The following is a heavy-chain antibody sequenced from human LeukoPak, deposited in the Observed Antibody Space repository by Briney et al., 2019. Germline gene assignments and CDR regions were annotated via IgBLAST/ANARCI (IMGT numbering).Heavy chain of an antibody. CDR1: GGSISRGSYY. D-gene: IGHD3-10*02. CDR2: IYTSGST. V-gene: IGHV4-61*02. CDR3: ARGSAGILRSDAFDI. J-gene: IGHJ3*02. Sequence: SQTLSLTCTVSGGSISRGSYYWSWFRQPAGKGLEWIGRIYTSGSTNYNPSLKSRVTISVDTSKNQFSLKLSSVTAADTAVYYCARGSAGILRSDAFDIWGQGTMVTVSS.